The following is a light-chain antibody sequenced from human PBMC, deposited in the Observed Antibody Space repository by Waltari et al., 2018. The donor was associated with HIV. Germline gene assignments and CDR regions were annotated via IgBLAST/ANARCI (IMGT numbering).Light chain of an antibody. V-gene: IGLV2-14*01. CDR3: SSYVNTDTLI. CDR2: EVH. Sequence: HSALTQPASVSGSPGPSITISCTGSSTDIGFYNLVSWYQQHPGKAPPLMIYEVHSRPAGVPDRFSGSKSSHTASLTISMLQADDEADYYCSSYVNTDTLIFGGGTKLTVL. J-gene: IGLJ2*01. CDR1: STDIGFYNL.